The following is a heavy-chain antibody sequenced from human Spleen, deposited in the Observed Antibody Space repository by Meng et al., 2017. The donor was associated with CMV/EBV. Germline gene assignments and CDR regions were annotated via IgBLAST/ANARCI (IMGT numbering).Heavy chain of an antibody. CDR3: ARVKLRFLEWLSYYYYYGMDV. CDR1: GFTFSSYW. J-gene: IGHJ6*02. V-gene: IGHV3-7*01. D-gene: IGHD3-3*01. CDR2: IKQDGSEK. Sequence: GGFLRLSCAASGFTFSSYWMSWVRQAPGKGLEWVANIKQDGSEKYYVDSVKGRFTISRDNAKNSLYLQMNSLRAEDTAVYYCARVKLRFLEWLSYYYYYGMDVWGQGTTVTVSS.